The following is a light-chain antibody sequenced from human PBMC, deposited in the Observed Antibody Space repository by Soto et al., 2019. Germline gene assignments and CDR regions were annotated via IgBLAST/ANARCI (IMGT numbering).Light chain of an antibody. CDR3: QQTYSSPWT. Sequence: DVPMTQSPSSLSASVGDRVTITCRASQSMSNYLNWYQQKPGRAPKVLIYAASRLQGGVPSRFSGSGAETDFTLTISSLQPEDFATYYYQQTYSSPWTFAQETRVQIK. CDR1: QSMSNY. J-gene: IGKJ1*01. V-gene: IGKV1-39*01. CDR2: AAS.